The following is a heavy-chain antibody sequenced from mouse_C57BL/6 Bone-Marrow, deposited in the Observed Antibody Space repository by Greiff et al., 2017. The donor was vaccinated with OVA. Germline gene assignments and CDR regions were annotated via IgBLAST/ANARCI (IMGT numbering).Heavy chain of an antibody. CDR1: GYTFTSYW. Sequence: QVQLQQPGAELVKPGASVKLSCKASGYTFTSYWMHWVKQRPGRGLEWIGRIDPSDSDTNYNQKFKGKATLTVDKSSSTAYMQLSSLTSEDSAVYYCAIGRLRRDFDYWGQGTTLTVSS. V-gene: IGHV1-74*01. J-gene: IGHJ2*01. CDR3: AIGRLRRDFDY. CDR2: IDPSDSDT. D-gene: IGHD2-2*01.